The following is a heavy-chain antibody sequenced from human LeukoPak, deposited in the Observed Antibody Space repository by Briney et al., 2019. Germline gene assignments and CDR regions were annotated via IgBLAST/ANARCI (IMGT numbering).Heavy chain of an antibody. D-gene: IGHD2-2*01. J-gene: IGHJ6*03. CDR2: ISAYNGNT. Sequence: ASVKVSCKASGYTFTSYGISWVRQAPGQGLEWMGWISAYNGNTNYAQKLQGRVTMTTDTSTSTAYMELRSLRSDDTAVYYCARAVVVPAAKREYYYYMDVWGKGTTVTVSS. CDR3: ARAVVVPAAKREYYYYMDV. V-gene: IGHV1-18*01. CDR1: GYTFTSYG.